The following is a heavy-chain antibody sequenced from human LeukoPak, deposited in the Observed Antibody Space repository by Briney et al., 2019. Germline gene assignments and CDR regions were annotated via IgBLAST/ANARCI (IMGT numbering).Heavy chain of an antibody. CDR1: GGSISSYY. CDR3: ARDWAGPPFRSWYFDL. CDR2: IYYSGST. J-gene: IGHJ2*01. V-gene: IGHV4-59*01. D-gene: IGHD1-14*01. Sequence: KPSEILSLTCTVSGGSISSYYWSWIRQPPGKGLEWIGYIYYSGSTNYNPSLKSRVTISVDTSKNQFSLKLSSVTAADTAVYYCARDWAGPPFRSWYFDLWGRGTLVTVSS.